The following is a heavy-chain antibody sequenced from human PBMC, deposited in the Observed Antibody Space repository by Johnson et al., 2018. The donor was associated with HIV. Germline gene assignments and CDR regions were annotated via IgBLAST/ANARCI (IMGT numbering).Heavy chain of an antibody. D-gene: IGHD3-22*01. CDR2: IGTAGDT. J-gene: IGHJ3*01. CDR1: GFTFSSYD. CDR3: AKETRDSRSAFDV. Sequence: EVQLVESGGGLVQPGGSLRLSCAASGFTFSSYDMHWVRQATGKGLEWVSAIGTAGDTYYPGSVKGRFTISRDNSKKTLYLEINSLRTEDTAIYFCAKETRDSRSAFDVWGQGTMVTVSS. V-gene: IGHV3-13*01.